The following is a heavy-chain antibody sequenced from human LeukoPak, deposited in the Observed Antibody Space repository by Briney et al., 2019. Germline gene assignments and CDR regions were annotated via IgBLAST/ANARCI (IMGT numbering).Heavy chain of an antibody. CDR2: INHRGST. CDR3: ASGGWYRGY. D-gene: IGHD2-15*01. V-gene: IGHV4-34*01. CDR1: GGSISSCY. Sequence: SETLSLTCTVSGGSISSCYWTWIRQTPGKGLEWIGEINHRGSTNYNPSLESRVTISVDTSKNHFSLDLTSVTAADTAVYYCASGGWYRGYWGQGTLVTVSS. J-gene: IGHJ4*02.